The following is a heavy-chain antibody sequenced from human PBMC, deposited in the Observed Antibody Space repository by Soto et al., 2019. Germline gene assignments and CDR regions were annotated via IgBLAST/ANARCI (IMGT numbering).Heavy chain of an antibody. D-gene: IGHD3-3*01. V-gene: IGHV3-21*01. CDR1: GFTFSSYS. CDR3: ARGEWN. CDR2: ISSSSSYI. J-gene: IGHJ4*02. Sequence: EVQLVESGGGLVKPGGSLRLSCAASGFTFSSYSMNWVRQAPGKGLEWVSSISSSSSYIYYEDAVKGRFITSRDNANNSLYLQMKSLRAEDTAVYYCARGEWNWGQGTLVTVSS.